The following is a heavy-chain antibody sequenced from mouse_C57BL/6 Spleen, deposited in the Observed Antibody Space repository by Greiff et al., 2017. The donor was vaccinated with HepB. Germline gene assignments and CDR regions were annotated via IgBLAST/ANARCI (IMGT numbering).Heavy chain of an antibody. CDR2: INYDGSST. J-gene: IGHJ2*01. Sequence: EVKVVESEGGLVQPGSSMKLSCTASGFTFSDYYMAWVRQVPEKGLEWVANINYDGSSTYYLDSLKSRFIISRDNAKNILYLQMSSLKSEDTATYYCAREDYGSYFDYWGQGTTLTVSS. CDR3: AREDYGSYFDY. D-gene: IGHD1-1*01. CDR1: GFTFSDYY. V-gene: IGHV5-16*01.